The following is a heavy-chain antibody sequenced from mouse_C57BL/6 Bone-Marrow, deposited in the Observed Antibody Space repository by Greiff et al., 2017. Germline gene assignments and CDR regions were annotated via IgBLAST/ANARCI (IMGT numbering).Heavy chain of an antibody. V-gene: IGHV1-52*01. CDR3: ARDIYCYGSSLWYFDV. D-gene: IGHD1-1*01. J-gene: IGHJ1*03. CDR1: GYTFTSYW. Sequence: QVQLQQPGAELVRPGSSVKLSCKASGYTFTSYWMHWVKQRPIQGLEWIGNIDPSDSETHYNQKFKDKATLTVDKSSSTAYMQLSSLTSEDSAVYYVARDIYCYGSSLWYFDVWGTGTTATVSA. CDR2: IDPSDSET.